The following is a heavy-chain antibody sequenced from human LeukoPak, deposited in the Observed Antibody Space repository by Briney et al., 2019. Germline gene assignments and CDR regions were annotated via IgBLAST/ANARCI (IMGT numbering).Heavy chain of an antibody. CDR3: ARSCGDYYFDY. J-gene: IGHJ4*02. Sequence: TSQTLSLTCTVSGDSISSVDYYWSWIRQPPGKGLEWIGYIYYSGSTYYNPSLKSRVTISVYTSKNQFSLKLSSVTAADTAVYYCARSCGDYYFDYWGQGTLVTVSS. D-gene: IGHD4-17*01. CDR2: IYYSGST. V-gene: IGHV4-30-4*08. CDR1: GDSISSVDYY.